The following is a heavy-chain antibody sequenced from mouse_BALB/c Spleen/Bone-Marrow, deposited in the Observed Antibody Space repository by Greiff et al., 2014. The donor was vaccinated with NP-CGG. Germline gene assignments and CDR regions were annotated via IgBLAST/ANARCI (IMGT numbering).Heavy chain of an antibody. CDR1: GFNIKDTY. CDR2: IDPANGNT. J-gene: IGHJ2*01. Sequence: VQLQQPGAELVKPGASVKLSCTASGFNIKDTYMHWVKQRPEQGLEWIGRIDPANGNTKYDPKFQGKATITADTSSNTAYLQLSSLTSEDTAVYYCARYYYGYYLDYWGQGTTLTVSS. D-gene: IGHD1-2*01. CDR3: ARYYYGYYLDY. V-gene: IGHV14-3*02.